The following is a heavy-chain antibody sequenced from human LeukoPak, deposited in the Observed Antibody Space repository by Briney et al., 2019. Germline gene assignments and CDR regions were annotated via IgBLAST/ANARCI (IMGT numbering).Heavy chain of an antibody. V-gene: IGHV1-2*02. Sequence: EASVKVSCKASGYTFTGYYMHWVRQAPGQGLEWMGWINPNSGGTNYAQKFQGRVTMTRDTSISTAYMELSRLRSDDTAVYYCAGGYSYIHYYYYYYMDVWGKGTTVTVSS. CDR3: AGGYSYIHYYYYYYMDV. CDR2: INPNSGGT. CDR1: GYTFTGYY. J-gene: IGHJ6*03. D-gene: IGHD5-18*01.